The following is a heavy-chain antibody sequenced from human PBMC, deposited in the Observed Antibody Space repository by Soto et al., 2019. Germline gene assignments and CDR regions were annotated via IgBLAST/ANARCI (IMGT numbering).Heavy chain of an antibody. CDR1: GFTFSSYA. Sequence: GGSLRLSCAASGFTFSSYAMHWVRQAPGKGLEWVAVISYDGSNKYYADSVKGRFTISRDNSKNTLYLQMNSLRAEDTAVYYCARDYLQATYYYYYGMDVWGQGTTVTVSS. CDR3: ARDYLQATYYYYYGMDV. CDR2: ISYDGSNK. V-gene: IGHV3-30-3*01. J-gene: IGHJ6*02. D-gene: IGHD5-12*01.